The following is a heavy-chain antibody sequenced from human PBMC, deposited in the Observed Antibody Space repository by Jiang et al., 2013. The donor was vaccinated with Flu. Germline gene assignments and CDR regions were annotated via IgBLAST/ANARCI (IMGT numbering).Heavy chain of an antibody. D-gene: IGHD2-15*01. V-gene: IGHV1-3*01. Sequence: SGAEVKKPGASVKVSCKASGYTFSNHVMHWVRQAPGQRLEWMGWINAGNGNTKYSQKFQGRVTITRDTSASTAYMELSSLRSEDTAVYYCARDRCSGSTCYSFDYWGQGTLVTVSS. CDR2: INAGNGNT. J-gene: IGHJ4*02. CDR1: GYTFSNHV. CDR3: ARDRCSGSTCYSFDY.